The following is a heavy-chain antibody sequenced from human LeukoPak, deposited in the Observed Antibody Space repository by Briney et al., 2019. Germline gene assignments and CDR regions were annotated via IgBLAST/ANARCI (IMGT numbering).Heavy chain of an antibody. CDR1: GGSFSSYY. CDR3: ARVGTMVRGVDYGMDV. CDR2: IYTSGST. Sequence: KSSETLSLTCTVSGGSFSSYYWSWIRQPAGKGLEWIGRIYTSGSTNYNPSLKSRVTMSVDTSKNQFSLKLSSVTAADTAVYYCARVGTMVRGVDYGMDVWGQGTTVTVSS. V-gene: IGHV4-4*07. D-gene: IGHD3-10*01. J-gene: IGHJ6*02.